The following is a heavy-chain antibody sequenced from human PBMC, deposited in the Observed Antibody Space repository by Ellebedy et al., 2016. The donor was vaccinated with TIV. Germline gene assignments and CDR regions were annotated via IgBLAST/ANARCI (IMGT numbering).Heavy chain of an antibody. J-gene: IGHJ4*02. D-gene: IGHD2-21*02. CDR2: IIPIFGTA. Sequence: ASVKVSCKASGGTFSSYAISWVRQAPGQGLEWMGGIIPIFGTANYAQKFQGRVTMTEDTSTDTAYMELSSLRSEDTAVYYCARERRAYCGGDCYSIDYWGQGTLVTVSS. V-gene: IGHV1-69*06. CDR1: GGTFSSYA. CDR3: ARERRAYCGGDCYSIDY.